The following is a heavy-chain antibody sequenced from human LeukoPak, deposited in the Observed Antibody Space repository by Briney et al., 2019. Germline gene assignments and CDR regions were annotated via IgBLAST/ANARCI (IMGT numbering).Heavy chain of an antibody. CDR2: INSDGSST. Sequence: PGGSLRLSCAASGFTFSSYWMHWVRQAPGKGLVWVSRINSDGSSTSYADSVKGRFTISRDSAKNTLYLQMNSLRAEDTAVYYCARGYDFWSGYYPMIYWGQGTLVTVSS. J-gene: IGHJ4*02. CDR1: GFTFSSYW. D-gene: IGHD3-3*01. V-gene: IGHV3-74*01. CDR3: ARGYDFWSGYYPMIY.